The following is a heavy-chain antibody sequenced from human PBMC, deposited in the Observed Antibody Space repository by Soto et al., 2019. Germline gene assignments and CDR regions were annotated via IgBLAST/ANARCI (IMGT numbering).Heavy chain of an antibody. CDR1: GFSISTSGVG. V-gene: IGHV2-5*02. Sequence: QITLKESGPTLVKPTQTLTLTCTFSGFSISTSGVGVGWIRQPPGKALEWLAFTYWDDDNRYNPSLRSRLTVAKDTSKSLVVLLMTSVDPVDTATYYCAHRRGGYNWDDGYFDFCGQGTLVTVSS. CDR3: AHRRGGYNWDDGYFDF. CDR2: TYWDDDN. D-gene: IGHD1-1*01. J-gene: IGHJ4*02.